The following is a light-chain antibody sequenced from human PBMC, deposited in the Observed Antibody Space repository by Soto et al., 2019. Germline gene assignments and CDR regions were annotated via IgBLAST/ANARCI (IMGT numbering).Light chain of an antibody. Sequence: QSVLTQPASVYGSPGQSIAISCTGTSSDVGAYNYVSWYQQHPGKAPKLMIYDVSNRPSGVSDRFSGSKSGNTASLTISGLQAEDEADYYCSSYTTSDTYDFGSGTKLTVL. V-gene: IGLV2-14*01. J-gene: IGLJ1*01. CDR2: DVS. CDR3: SSYTTSDTYD. CDR1: SSDVGAYNY.